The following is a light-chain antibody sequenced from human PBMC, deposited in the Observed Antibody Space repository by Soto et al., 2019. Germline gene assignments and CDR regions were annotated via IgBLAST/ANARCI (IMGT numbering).Light chain of an antibody. CDR3: TSYTSSSPLV. CDR1: SSDVGGYNY. V-gene: IGLV2-14*01. J-gene: IGLJ1*01. CDR2: EVV. Sequence: QSALTQPASVSGSPGQSITISCTGTSSDVGGYNYVPWYQHHPGKAPKLMIYEVVNRPSGVSNRFSGSKSGITASLTISGLQAEDEADYYCTSYTSSSPLVFGTGTKLTVL.